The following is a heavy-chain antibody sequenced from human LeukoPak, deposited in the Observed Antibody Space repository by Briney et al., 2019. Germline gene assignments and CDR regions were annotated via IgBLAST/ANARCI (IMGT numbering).Heavy chain of an antibody. J-gene: IGHJ6*03. V-gene: IGHV3-30*18. CDR2: ISYDGSNK. Sequence: RSGGSLRLSCEASGFTFSNYGMHWVRQAPGKGLEWVAIISYDGSNKYYADSVKGRFTISRDNSKKTLYLQMNSLRAEDTAVYYCAKDRPNYYYYYMDVWGKGTTVTVSS. CDR1: GFTFSNYG. CDR3: AKDRPNYYYYYMDV.